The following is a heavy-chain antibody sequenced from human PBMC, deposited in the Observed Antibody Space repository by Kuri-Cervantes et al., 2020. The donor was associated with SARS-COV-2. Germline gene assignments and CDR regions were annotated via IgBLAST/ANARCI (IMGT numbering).Heavy chain of an antibody. CDR3: ARERTDYDFWSGYYMDY. V-gene: IGHV3-7*01. J-gene: IGHJ4*02. CDR1: GFTFSSYW. CDR2: IKQDGSEK. Sequence: GESLKISCEVSGFTFSSYWMSWVRQAPGKGLEWVANIKQDGSEKYYVDSVNGRFIISRDNAKNSLYLQMNSLRAEDTAVYYCARERTDYDFWSGYYMDYWGQGTLVTVSS. D-gene: IGHD3-3*01.